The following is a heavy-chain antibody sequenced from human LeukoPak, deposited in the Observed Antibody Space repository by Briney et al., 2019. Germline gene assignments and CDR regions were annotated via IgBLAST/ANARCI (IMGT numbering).Heavy chain of an antibody. CDR3: AKVDILTGAPSVYWYYGMDV. CDR1: GFTFSSYG. D-gene: IGHD3-9*01. Sequence: PGGSLRLSCAASGFTFSSYGMHWVRQAPGKGLEWVAVISYDGSNKYYADSVKGRFTISRDNSKNTLYLQMNSLRAEDTAVYYRAKVDILTGAPSVYWYYGMDVWGKGTTVTVSS. CDR2: ISYDGSNK. J-gene: IGHJ6*04. V-gene: IGHV3-30*18.